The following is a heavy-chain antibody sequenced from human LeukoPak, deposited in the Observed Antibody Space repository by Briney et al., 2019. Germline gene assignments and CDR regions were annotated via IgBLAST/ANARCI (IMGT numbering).Heavy chain of an antibody. CDR1: GFTFSDCN. CDR3: ARDFGTAVAFDY. D-gene: IGHD5-18*01. J-gene: IGHJ4*02. CDR2: ISRTSSTI. Sequence: GGSLRLSCAASGFTFSDCNMNWVRQAPGKGLEWVSYISRTSSTIYYADSVKGRFTISRDNAKNSLYLQMNSLRAEDTAVYYCARDFGTAVAFDYWGQGTLVTVSS. V-gene: IGHV3-48*01.